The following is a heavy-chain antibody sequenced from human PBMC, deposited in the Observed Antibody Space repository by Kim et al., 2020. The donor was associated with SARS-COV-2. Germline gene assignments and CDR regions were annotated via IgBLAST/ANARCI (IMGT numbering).Heavy chain of an antibody. J-gene: IGHJ6*02. Sequence: SLKSRVTISVDTSKNQFSLKLSSVTAADTAVYYCARVRLLLPIDYYYGMDVWGQGTTVTVSS. D-gene: IGHD3-22*01. V-gene: IGHV4-34*01. CDR3: ARVRLLLPIDYYYGMDV.